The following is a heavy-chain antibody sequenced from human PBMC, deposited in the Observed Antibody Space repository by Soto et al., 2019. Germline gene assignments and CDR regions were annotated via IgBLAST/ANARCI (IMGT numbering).Heavy chain of an antibody. CDR3: TTLSITIFGVVLMDV. D-gene: IGHD3-3*01. CDR1: GYTFTSYG. V-gene: IGHV1-18*01. CDR2: ISAYNGNT. J-gene: IGHJ6*02. Sequence: ASVKVSCKASGYTFTSYGISWVRQAPGQGLEWMGWISAYNGNTNYAQKLQGRVTMTTDTSTSTAYMELRSLKTEDTAVYYCTTLSITIFGVVLMDVWGQGTTVTVSS.